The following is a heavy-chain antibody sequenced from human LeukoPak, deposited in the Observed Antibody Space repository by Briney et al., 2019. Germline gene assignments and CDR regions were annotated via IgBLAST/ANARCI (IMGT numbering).Heavy chain of an antibody. CDR3: ARGDYNWNDIRTWGAFDI. Sequence: SETLSLTCTVSGGSISSYYWSWIRQPAGKGLEWIGRTIISGSTNYNPSLKSRVTMSVDTSKNQFSLKLSSVTAADTAVYYCARGDYNWNDIRTWGAFDIWGQGTMVTVSS. D-gene: IGHD1-20*01. J-gene: IGHJ3*02. V-gene: IGHV4-4*07. CDR1: GGSISSYY. CDR2: TIISGST.